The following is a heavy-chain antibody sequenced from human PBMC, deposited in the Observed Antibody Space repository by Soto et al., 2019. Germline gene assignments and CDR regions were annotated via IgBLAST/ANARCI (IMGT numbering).Heavy chain of an antibody. J-gene: IGHJ6*02. V-gene: IGHV1-69*01. Sequence: QVQLVQSGAEVKKPGSSVKVSCKASGGTFSSYAISWVRQAPGQGLEWMGGIIPIFGTANYAQKVQGRVTITADESTSTAYMELSSLRSEDTAVYYCAREVVVVPAATLYYYYGMDVWGQGTTVTVSS. CDR2: IIPIFGTA. CDR3: AREVVVVPAATLYYYYGMDV. D-gene: IGHD2-2*01. CDR1: GGTFSSYA.